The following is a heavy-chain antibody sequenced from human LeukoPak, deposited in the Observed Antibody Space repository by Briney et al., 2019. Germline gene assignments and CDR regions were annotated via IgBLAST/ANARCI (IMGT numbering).Heavy chain of an antibody. Sequence: GGSLRLSCALSGFTVTDYYMSWVRQAPGKGLEWVSVVYMAGSTYYAHSVRGRFTVSRDTSKNTVYLQMNSLRVEDTAVYYCARNSDILTESYGASDMWGQGTMVTVSS. J-gene: IGHJ3*02. CDR1: GFTVTDYY. CDR2: VYMAGST. V-gene: IGHV3-53*01. CDR3: ARNSDILTESYGASDM. D-gene: IGHD3-9*01.